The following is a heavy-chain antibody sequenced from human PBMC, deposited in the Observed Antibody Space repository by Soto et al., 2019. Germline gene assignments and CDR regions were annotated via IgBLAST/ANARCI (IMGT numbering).Heavy chain of an antibody. D-gene: IGHD6-19*01. CDR1: GFTFSSYA. Sequence: GSLRLSCAASGFTFSSYAMSWVRQAPGKGLEWVSAISGSGGSTYYADSVKGRFTISRDNSKNTLYLQMNSLRAEDTAVYYCAKDKVAVAGTSYYYYGMDAWGQGTTVTVSS. CDR3: AKDKVAVAGTSYYYYGMDA. J-gene: IGHJ6*02. V-gene: IGHV3-23*01. CDR2: ISGSGGST.